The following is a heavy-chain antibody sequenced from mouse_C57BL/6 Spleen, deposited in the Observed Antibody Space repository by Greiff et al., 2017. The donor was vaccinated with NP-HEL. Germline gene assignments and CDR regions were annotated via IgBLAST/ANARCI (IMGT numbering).Heavy chain of an antibody. J-gene: IGHJ1*03. D-gene: IGHD4-1*01. CDR2: ISSGSSNI. CDR1: GFTFSDYG. Sequence: EVQGVESGGGLVKPGGSLKLSCAASGFTFSDYGMHWVRQAPEKGLEWVAYISSGSSNIYYADTVKGRFTISRDNAKNTLFLQMTSLRSEDTAMYYCAKNWDVGYFDVWGTGTTVTVSS. V-gene: IGHV5-17*01. CDR3: AKNWDVGYFDV.